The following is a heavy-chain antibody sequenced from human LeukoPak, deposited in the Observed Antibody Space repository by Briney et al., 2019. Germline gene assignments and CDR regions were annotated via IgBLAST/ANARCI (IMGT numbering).Heavy chain of an antibody. CDR1: GGSFSSYY. Sequence: SETLSLTCAVYGGSFSSYYWSWIRQPPGKGLEWIGEINHSGSTNYNPSLKSRVTISVDTSKNQFSLKLSSVTAADTAVYYCARNLLPSIAVALFQHWGQGTLVTVSS. CDR3: ARNLLPSIAVALFQH. D-gene: IGHD6-19*01. CDR2: INHSGST. J-gene: IGHJ1*01. V-gene: IGHV4-34*01.